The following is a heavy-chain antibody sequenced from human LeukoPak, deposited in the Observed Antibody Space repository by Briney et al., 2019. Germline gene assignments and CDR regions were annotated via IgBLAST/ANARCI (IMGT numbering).Heavy chain of an antibody. CDR2: VCHSGST. CDR3: ARLSAWWLADY. D-gene: IGHD2-15*01. CDR1: GGSISSSSSY. V-gene: IGHV4-39*01. Sequence: SETLSLTCTVSGGSISSSSSYWGWIRQPPGKGLEWIGSVCHSGSTYYIPSLRSRVTISVDTSKNQFSLNLRSVSAADTAVYYCARLSAWWLADYWGQGTLVTVSS. J-gene: IGHJ4*02.